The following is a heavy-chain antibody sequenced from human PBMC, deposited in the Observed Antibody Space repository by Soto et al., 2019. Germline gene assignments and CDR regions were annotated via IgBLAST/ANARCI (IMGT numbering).Heavy chain of an antibody. CDR3: ARGIFGAFGSGERWFDP. CDR2: IYYSGST. Sequence: SETLSLTCTVSGGSISSGDYYWSWIRQPPGKGLEWIGYIYYSGSTNYNPSLKSRVTISVDTSKNQFSLKLSSVTAADTAVYYCARGIFGAFGSGERWFDPWGQGTLVTVSS. CDR1: GGSISSGDYY. J-gene: IGHJ5*02. D-gene: IGHD3-10*01. V-gene: IGHV4-30-4*02.